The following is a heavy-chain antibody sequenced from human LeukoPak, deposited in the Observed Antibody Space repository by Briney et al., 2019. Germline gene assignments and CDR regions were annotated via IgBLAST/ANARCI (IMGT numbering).Heavy chain of an antibody. J-gene: IGHJ6*03. V-gene: IGHV1-69*05. Sequence: SVKVSCKASGGTFSSYAISWVRQAPGQGLDWMGGIIPIFGTANYAQKFQGRVTITTDESTSTAYMELSSLRSEDTAVYYCARDLGRLLPGIMDVWGKGTTVTVSS. CDR2: IIPIFGTA. D-gene: IGHD3-22*01. CDR1: GGTFSSYA. CDR3: ARDLGRLLPGIMDV.